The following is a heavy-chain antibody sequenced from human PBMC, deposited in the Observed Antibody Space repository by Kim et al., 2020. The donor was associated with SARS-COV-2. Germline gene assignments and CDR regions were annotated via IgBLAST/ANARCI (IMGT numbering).Heavy chain of an antibody. D-gene: IGHD3-16*02. CDR3: ARDKGFGGVIVHDYYGMDV. CDR1: GGSISSYY. V-gene: IGHV4-59*13. CDR2: IYYSGST. J-gene: IGHJ6*02. Sequence: SETLSLTCTVSGGSISSYYWSWIRQPPGKGLEWIGYIYYSGSTNYNPSLKSRVTISVDTSKNQFSLKLSSVTAADTAVYYCARDKGFGGVIVHDYYGMDVWGQGTTVTVSS.